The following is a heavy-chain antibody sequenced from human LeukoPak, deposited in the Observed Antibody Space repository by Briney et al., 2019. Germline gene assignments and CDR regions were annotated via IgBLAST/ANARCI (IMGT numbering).Heavy chain of an antibody. Sequence: PGGSLRLSCAASGFTFTSYAMSGVGQAPGKGRKWVSGFCVSGGSTNYADSGKGRFSISRDNSKNTLYLQMNSLRAEDTAIYYCAHHYNSGWNVPFEYWGQGTLVTVSS. CDR2: FCVSGGST. J-gene: IGHJ4*01. V-gene: IGHV3-23*01. CDR1: GFTFTSYA. CDR3: AHHYNSGWNVPFEY. D-gene: IGHD6-19*01.